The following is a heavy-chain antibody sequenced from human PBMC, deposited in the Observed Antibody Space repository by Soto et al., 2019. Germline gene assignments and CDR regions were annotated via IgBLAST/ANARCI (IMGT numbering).Heavy chain of an antibody. J-gene: IGHJ3*02. V-gene: IGHV3-23*01. CDR2: ISGSGGST. CDR3: ATAGGGYGSGSFYIPSNGIDI. Sequence: GGSLRLSCAASGFSFSSYAMSWVRQALGNGLEWVSAISGSGGSTYYADSVKGRFTISRDNSKNALYLQMNCLRAEDTAVYYCATAGGGYGSGSFYIPSNGIDIWGQGTTVTVSS. D-gene: IGHD3-10*01. CDR1: GFSFSSYA.